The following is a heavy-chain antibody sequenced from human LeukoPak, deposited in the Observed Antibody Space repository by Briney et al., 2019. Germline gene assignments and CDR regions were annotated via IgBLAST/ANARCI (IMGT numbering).Heavy chain of an antibody. CDR2: IYYSGST. J-gene: IGHJ6*03. V-gene: IGHV4-39*07. Sequence: SETLSLTCTVSGGSISSSSYYWGWIRQPPGKGLEWIGSIYYSGSTYYNPSLKSRVTISVDRSKNQFSLKLSSVTAADTAVYYCAREATVVTHNYYYYMDVWGKGTTVTVSS. CDR1: GGSISSSSYY. D-gene: IGHD4-23*01. CDR3: AREATVVTHNYYYYMDV.